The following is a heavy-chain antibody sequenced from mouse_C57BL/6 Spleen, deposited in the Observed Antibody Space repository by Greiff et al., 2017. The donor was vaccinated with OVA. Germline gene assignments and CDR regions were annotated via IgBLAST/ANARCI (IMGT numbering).Heavy chain of an antibody. Sequence: DVQLVESEGGLVQPGSSMKLSCTASGFTFSDYYMAWVRQVPEKGLEWVANINSDGSSTYYLDALKSRFIIYRDNAKNILYLQMSSLKSEDTATYYCARVATDYAMDYWGQGTSVTVSS. CDR1: GFTFSDYY. CDR3: ARVATDYAMDY. D-gene: IGHD1-1*01. J-gene: IGHJ4*01. CDR2: INSDGSST. V-gene: IGHV5-16*01.